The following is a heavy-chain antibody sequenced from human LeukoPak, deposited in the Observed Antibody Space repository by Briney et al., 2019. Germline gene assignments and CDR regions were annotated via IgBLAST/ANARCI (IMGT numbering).Heavy chain of an antibody. V-gene: IGHV1-3*01. Sequence: ASVKVSCKASGYTFTSYAMHWVRQAPGQRLEWMGWISAGNGNTKYSQKFQGRVTITRDTSASTAYMELSSLRSEDTAVYYCARGTVAGTGMLGYWGQGTLVTVSS. CDR1: GYTFTSYA. CDR2: ISAGNGNT. CDR3: ARGTVAGTGMLGY. J-gene: IGHJ4*02. D-gene: IGHD6-19*01.